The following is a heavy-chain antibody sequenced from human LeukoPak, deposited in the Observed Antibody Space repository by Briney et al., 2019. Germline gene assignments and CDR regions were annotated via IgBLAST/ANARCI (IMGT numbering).Heavy chain of an antibody. CDR3: ASESGWYSLSVFDY. CDR1: GGSISSYY. Sequence: SETLSLTCTVSGGSISSYYWSWIRQPAGKGLEWIGRIYTSGSTNYNPSLKSRVTMSVDTSKNQFSLKLSSVTAADTAVYYCASESGWYSLSVFDYWGQGTLVTVSS. V-gene: IGHV4-4*07. D-gene: IGHD6-19*01. J-gene: IGHJ4*02. CDR2: IYTSGST.